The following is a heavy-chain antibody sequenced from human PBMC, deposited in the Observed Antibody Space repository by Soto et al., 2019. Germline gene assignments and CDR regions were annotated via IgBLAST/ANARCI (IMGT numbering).Heavy chain of an antibody. V-gene: IGHV5-51*01. D-gene: IGHD2-2*01. CDR3: ARGPDIPGNTHFFDF. Sequence: LEDSLKISCKPSGYKFTTYWIGWVVQKPGKGLEFMAIFNPGDSEARYSPSFQGQVTLSADKSSATASLQWNGLKVSDTAVYFCARGPDIPGNTHFFDFWGQGTLVTVSS. CDR1: GYKFTTYW. J-gene: IGHJ4*02. CDR2: FNPGDSEA.